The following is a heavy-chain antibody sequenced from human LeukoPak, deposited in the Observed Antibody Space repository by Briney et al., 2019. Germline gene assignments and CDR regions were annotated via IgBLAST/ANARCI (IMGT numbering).Heavy chain of an antibody. CDR3: ARGSLGKLGVVIIPGAFDI. CDR2: IYYSGST. V-gene: IGHV4-39*07. D-gene: IGHD3-3*01. CDR1: GGSISSYY. J-gene: IGHJ3*02. Sequence: SETLSLTCTVSGGSISSYYWGWIRQPPGKGLEWIGSIYYSGSTYYNPSLKSRVTISVDTSKNQFSLKLSSVTAADTAVYYCARGSLGKLGVVIIPGAFDIWGQGTMVTVSS.